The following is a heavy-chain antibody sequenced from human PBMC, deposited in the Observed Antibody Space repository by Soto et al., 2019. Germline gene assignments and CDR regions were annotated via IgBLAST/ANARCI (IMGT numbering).Heavy chain of an antibody. Sequence: GGSLRLSCAASGFTFSSYGMHWVRQAPGKGLEWVAVIWYDGSNKYYADSVKGRFTISRDNSKNTLYLQMNSLRAEDTAVYYCARLLYDIGYTDGLGNDVWGQGTTVTV. V-gene: IGHV3-33*01. D-gene: IGHD3-9*01. CDR2: IWYDGSNK. J-gene: IGHJ6*02. CDR3: ARLLYDIGYTDGLGNDV. CDR1: GFTFSSYG.